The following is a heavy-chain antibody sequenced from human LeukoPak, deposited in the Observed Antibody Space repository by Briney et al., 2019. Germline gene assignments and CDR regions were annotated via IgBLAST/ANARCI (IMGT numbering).Heavy chain of an antibody. Sequence: PSETLSLTCAVSGYSISSVYYWGWIRQPPGKGLEWIGSIYHSGSTYYNPSLKSRVTISVDTSKNQFSLKLSSVTAADTAVYYCAREGLCSGGSCTFDYWGQGTLVTVSS. D-gene: IGHD2-15*01. J-gene: IGHJ4*02. CDR2: IYHSGST. V-gene: IGHV4-38-2*02. CDR1: GYSISSVYY. CDR3: AREGLCSGGSCTFDY.